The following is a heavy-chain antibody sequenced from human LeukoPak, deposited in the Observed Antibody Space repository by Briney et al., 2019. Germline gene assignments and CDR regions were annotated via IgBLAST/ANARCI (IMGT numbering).Heavy chain of an antibody. CDR1: GFTFSSYW. CDR3: ARGYYDILTGDIGAFDI. Sequence: GGSLRLSCAASGFTFSSYWMSWVRQAPGKGLEWVANIKQDGSEKYYVDSVRGRFTISRDNAKNSLYLQMNSLRAEDTAVYYCARGYYDILTGDIGAFDIWGQGTMVTVSS. V-gene: IGHV3-7*01. D-gene: IGHD3-9*01. CDR2: IKQDGSEK. J-gene: IGHJ3*02.